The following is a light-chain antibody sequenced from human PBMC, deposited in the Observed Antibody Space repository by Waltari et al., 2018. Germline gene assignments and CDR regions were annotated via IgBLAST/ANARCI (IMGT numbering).Light chain of an antibody. Sequence: EIVLTQSPGTLSLSPGERAILSCRASQSVGSGYLAWYQQKPGQPPRLLLFGASSRATGIPDRFSGSEFGTDFILTISRLEPEDFAVYYCQQYNPSPPTWTFGQGTKVEVK. CDR1: QSVGSGY. V-gene: IGKV3-20*01. CDR2: GAS. CDR3: QQYNPSPPTWT. J-gene: IGKJ1*01.